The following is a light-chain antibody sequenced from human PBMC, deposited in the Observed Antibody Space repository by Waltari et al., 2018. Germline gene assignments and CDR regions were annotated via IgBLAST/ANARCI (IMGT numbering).Light chain of an antibody. Sequence: EIVLTQSPGTLSLSPGERATLSCRASQSVSRALAWYQQNPGQAPRLLSYGASNRATGIPDRFRGSGSGTDFSLIISRLEPEDFAVYYCQHYVSLPVTFGQGAKVEIK. CDR1: QSVSRA. CDR3: QHYVSLPVT. CDR2: GAS. V-gene: IGKV3-20*01. J-gene: IGKJ1*01.